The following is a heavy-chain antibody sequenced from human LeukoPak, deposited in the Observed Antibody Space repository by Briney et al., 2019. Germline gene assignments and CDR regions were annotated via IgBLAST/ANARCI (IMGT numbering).Heavy chain of an antibody. V-gene: IGHV3-48*03. CDR3: ASAAAVAGRVDP. CDR2: ISSSGSTI. Sequence: GGSPRLSCAASGFTFSSYEMNWVRQAPGKGLEWVSYISSSGSTIYYADSVKGRFTISRDNAKNSLYLQMNSLRAEDTAVYYCASAAAVAGRVDPWGQGTLVTVSS. J-gene: IGHJ5*02. D-gene: IGHD6-19*01. CDR1: GFTFSSYE.